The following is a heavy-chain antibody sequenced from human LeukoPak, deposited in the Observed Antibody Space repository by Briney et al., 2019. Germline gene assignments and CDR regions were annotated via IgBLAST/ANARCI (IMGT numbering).Heavy chain of an antibody. CDR1: GGTFSSYA. CDR3: ATETSGSYRRWFDP. D-gene: IGHD1-26*01. V-gene: IGHV1-69*06. J-gene: IGHJ5*02. Sequence: GASVKVSCKASGGTFSSYAISWVRQAPGQGLEWMGGIIPIFGTANYAQKFQGRVTMTEDTSTDTAYMELSSLRSEDTAVYYCATETSGSYRRWFDPWGQGTLVTVSS. CDR2: IIPIFGTA.